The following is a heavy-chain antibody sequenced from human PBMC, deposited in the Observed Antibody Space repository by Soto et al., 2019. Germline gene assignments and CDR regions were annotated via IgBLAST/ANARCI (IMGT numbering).Heavy chain of an antibody. CDR2: IKKDESEK. J-gene: IGHJ5*02. CDR1: GFTFSNYW. Sequence: GGSLRLSCAASGFTFSNYWMSWVRQAPGKGLEWVANIKKDESEKYYVASVQGRFTVSRNNAESSLFLQMNSLRDEDTAIYYCARGGVNWNYPHGSWGQGTLVTVSS. V-gene: IGHV3-7*05. D-gene: IGHD1-7*01. CDR3: ARGGVNWNYPHGS.